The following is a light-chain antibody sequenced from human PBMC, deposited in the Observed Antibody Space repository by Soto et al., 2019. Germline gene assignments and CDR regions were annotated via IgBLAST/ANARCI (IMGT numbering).Light chain of an antibody. V-gene: IGLV2-23*01. Sequence: QSALTQPASVSGSPGQSITISCTGTSSDVGGYNLVSWYQQHPGKVPQLMIYEGSKRPSGVSNRFSGSKSGNTASLTISGLQAEDEADYYCCSYARGSTYVFGTGTKLTVL. CDR1: SSDVGGYNL. CDR3: CSYARGSTYV. J-gene: IGLJ1*01. CDR2: EGS.